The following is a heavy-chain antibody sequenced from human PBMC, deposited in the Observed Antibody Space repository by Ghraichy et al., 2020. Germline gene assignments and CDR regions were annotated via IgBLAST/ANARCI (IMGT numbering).Heavy chain of an antibody. D-gene: IGHD6-13*01. J-gene: IGHJ4*02. Sequence: SETPSLTSTVSGGSISSYYWSWIRQAPGKGLEWIGYIHYSGSTKYNPSLKSRVTMSADTSKNQFSLKLSSVTAADTAVYYCARYSNPPRCFDYWGQGALVTVSS. CDR1: GGSISSYY. V-gene: IGHV4-59*01. CDR3: ARYSNPPRCFDY. CDR2: IHYSGST.